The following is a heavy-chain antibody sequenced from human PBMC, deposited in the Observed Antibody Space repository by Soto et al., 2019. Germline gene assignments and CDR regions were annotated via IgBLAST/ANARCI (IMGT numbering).Heavy chain of an antibody. Sequence: PSETLSLTGTVSGDSIISADYYWSWIRQTPGKGLEWIGHIFYSGTTYYNPSLKSRLTISVDTSKNHFSLRLTSVTAADTAVYYCARDLWVEPELYYYGMDVWGQGTTVTVSS. J-gene: IGHJ6*02. D-gene: IGHD1-1*01. V-gene: IGHV4-30-4*01. CDR3: ARDLWVEPELYYYGMDV. CDR2: IFYSGTT. CDR1: GDSIISADYY.